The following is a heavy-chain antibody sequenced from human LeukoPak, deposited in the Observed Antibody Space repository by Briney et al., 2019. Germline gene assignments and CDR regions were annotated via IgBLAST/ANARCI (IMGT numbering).Heavy chain of an antibody. CDR2: IYSGGST. CDR1: GFTVSSNY. J-gene: IGHJ6*03. CDR3: ARFAAGGSYYYYMDV. V-gene: IGHV3-53*01. Sequence: GGSLRLSCAASGFTVSSNYMSWVRQAPGEGLEWVSVIYSGGSTYYADSVKGRFTISRDNSKNTLYLQMNSLRADDTAVYYCARFAAGGSYYYYMDVWGKGTTVTVSS. D-gene: IGHD6-25*01.